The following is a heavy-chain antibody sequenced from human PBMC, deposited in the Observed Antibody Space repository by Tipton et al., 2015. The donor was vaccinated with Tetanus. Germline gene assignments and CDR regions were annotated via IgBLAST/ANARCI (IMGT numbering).Heavy chain of an antibody. CDR3: VIETTTISGGIYYYYFGTDV. D-gene: IGHD4-11*01. CDR1: GGSISDSNSY. V-gene: IGHV4-39*02. J-gene: IGHJ6*02. Sequence: TLSLTCTVSGGSISDSNSYWGWIRQSPGKGLEWVGSIYYSGTTYYNPSLRSRVTISTDTSGNHFSLRLNSVTAADTAVYYCVIETTTISGGIYYYYFGTDVWGQGTTVTVSS. CDR2: IYYSGTT.